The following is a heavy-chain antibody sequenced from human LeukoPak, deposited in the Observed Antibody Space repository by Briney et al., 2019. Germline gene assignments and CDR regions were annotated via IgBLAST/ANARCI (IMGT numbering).Heavy chain of an antibody. D-gene: IGHD5-24*01. CDR3: ARDLVGGDGYNYVDY. Sequence: ASVKVSCKASGYTFTGYHMHWVRQAPGQGLEWMGWINPNSGGTNYAQKFQGRVTMTRDTSISTAYMELSRLRSDDTAVYYCARDLVGGDGYNYVDYWGQGTLVTVSS. J-gene: IGHJ4*02. V-gene: IGHV1-2*02. CDR2: INPNSGGT. CDR1: GYTFTGYH.